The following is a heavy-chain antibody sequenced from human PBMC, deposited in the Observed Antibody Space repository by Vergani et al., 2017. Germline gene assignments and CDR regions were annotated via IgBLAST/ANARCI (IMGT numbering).Heavy chain of an antibody. J-gene: IGHJ4*02. D-gene: IGHD3-22*01. V-gene: IGHV4-30-4*08. CDR2: IYYSGST. Sequence: QVQLQESGPGLVKPSQTLSLTCTVSGGSISSGDYYWSWIRQPPGKGLEWIGYIYYSGSTYYNPSLKSRVTRSVDTSKNQFSLKLSSVTAADTAVYYCARDLVSEGYYDSSGYGAVGYWGQGTLVTVSS. CDR3: ARDLVSEGYYDSSGYGAVGY. CDR1: GGSISSGDYY.